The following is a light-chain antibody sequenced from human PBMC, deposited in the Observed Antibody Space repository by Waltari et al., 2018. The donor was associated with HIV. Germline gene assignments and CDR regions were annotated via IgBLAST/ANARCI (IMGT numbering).Light chain of an antibody. J-gene: IGKJ5*01. CDR2: GAY. Sequence: DIHMTQSPSSLSASVGDRVTITCRASQDLNNYLAWFQQKPGKAPKSLIYGAYNLQSGVPSRFSGTGSRTDFALTISSLQPEDFATYYCQQYKSYPITFGQGTRLEI. CDR1: QDLNNY. CDR3: QQYKSYPIT. V-gene: IGKV1-16*01.